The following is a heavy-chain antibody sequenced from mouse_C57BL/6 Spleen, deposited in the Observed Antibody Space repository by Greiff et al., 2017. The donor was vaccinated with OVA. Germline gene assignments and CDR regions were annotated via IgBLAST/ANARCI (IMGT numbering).Heavy chain of an antibody. Sequence: ESGPGLVKPSQSLSLTCSVTGYSITSGYYWNWIRQFPGNKLEWVGYISYDGSNNYNPYLKNRISITRDTSKNQFFLKLNSVTTEDTSTYYCARDYSNYVWYFDDWGTGTTVTVSS. J-gene: IGHJ1*03. CDR1: GYSITSGYY. CDR3: ARDYSNYVWYFDD. V-gene: IGHV3-6*01. CDR2: ISYDGSN. D-gene: IGHD2-5*01.